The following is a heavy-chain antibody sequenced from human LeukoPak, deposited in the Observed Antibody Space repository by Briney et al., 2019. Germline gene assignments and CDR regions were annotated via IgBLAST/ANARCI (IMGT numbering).Heavy chain of an antibody. J-gene: IGHJ6*03. CDR2: MNPNDGNT. V-gene: IGHV1-8*01. CDR1: GYTFTRYE. CDR3: ARGRAEYYCYYMDV. Sequence: ASVKVSCKASGYTFTRYEINWVRQATGQGLEWMGWMNPNDGNTDYAQKFQGRVTMTRNTSISTAYMELSSLRSEDTAVYYCARGRAEYYCYYMDVWGKGTTVTVSS.